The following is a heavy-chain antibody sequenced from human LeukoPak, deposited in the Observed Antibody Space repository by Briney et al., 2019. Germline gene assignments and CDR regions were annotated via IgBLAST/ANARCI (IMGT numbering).Heavy chain of an antibody. Sequence: SETLSLTCTVSGGSISSYYWSWIRQPPGKGLEWIGYISYSGSTNYNPSLKSRVTISVDTSKNQFSLKLSSVTAADTAVYYCAREDTAKDAFDFWGQGTMVTVSS. CDR1: GGSISSYY. CDR2: ISYSGST. D-gene: IGHD5-18*01. CDR3: AREDTAKDAFDF. J-gene: IGHJ3*01. V-gene: IGHV4-59*01.